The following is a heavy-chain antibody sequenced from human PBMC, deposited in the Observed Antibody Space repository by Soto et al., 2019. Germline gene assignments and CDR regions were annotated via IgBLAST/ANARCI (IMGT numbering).Heavy chain of an antibody. CDR2: INPSGGST. D-gene: IGHD2-2*01. J-gene: IGHJ6*02. V-gene: IGHV1-46*03. CDR3: ARVRQLPNYYYYGMDV. Sequence: ASVKVSCKASGYTFTSYYMHWVRRAPGQGLEWMGIINPSGGSTSYAQKFQGRVTMTRDTSTSTVYMELSSLRSEDTAVYYCARVRQLPNYYYYGMDVWGQGTTVTVSS. CDR1: GYTFTSYY.